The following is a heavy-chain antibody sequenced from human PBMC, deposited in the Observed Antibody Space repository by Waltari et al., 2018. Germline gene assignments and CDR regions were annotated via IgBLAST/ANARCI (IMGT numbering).Heavy chain of an antibody. V-gene: IGHV1-2*06. CDR2: INPKNGDT. CDR3: LRDSSGSHFDY. D-gene: IGHD3-22*01. CDR1: GYTFTGYA. Sequence: LVQSGAEVKKPGASAKVSCKASGYTFTGYAILWVRQAPGRGLEWMGRINPKNGDTHYAQTFQGRVALTTDTSTNTAFMELQRLRSDDTAVYYCLRDSSGSHFDYWGQGTLVTVSS. J-gene: IGHJ4*02.